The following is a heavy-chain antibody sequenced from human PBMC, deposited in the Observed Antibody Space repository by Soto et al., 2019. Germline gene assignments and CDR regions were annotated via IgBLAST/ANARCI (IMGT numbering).Heavy chain of an antibody. J-gene: IGHJ6*02. CDR1: GFTFSSYA. V-gene: IGHV3-30-3*01. CDR2: ISYDGSNK. D-gene: IGHD6-13*01. Sequence: GGSLRLSCAASGFTFSSYAMHWVRQAPGKGLEWVAVISYDGSNKYYADSVKGRFTISRDNSKNTLYLQMNSLRAEDTAVYYCARARGYSSSWADYYYYYGMDVWGQGTTVTV. CDR3: ARARGYSSSWADYYYYYGMDV.